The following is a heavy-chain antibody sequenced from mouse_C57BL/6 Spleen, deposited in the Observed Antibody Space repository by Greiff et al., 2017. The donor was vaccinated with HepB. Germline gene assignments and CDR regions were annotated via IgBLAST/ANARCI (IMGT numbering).Heavy chain of an antibody. J-gene: IGHJ4*01. CDR3: ARGGLGYARDY. CDR2: IYPGDGDT. CDR1: GYAFSSYW. D-gene: IGHD3-3*01. V-gene: IGHV1-80*01. Sequence: VQLQQSGAELVKPGASVKISCKASGYAFSSYWMNWVKQRPGKGLEWIGQIYPGDGDTNYNGKFKGKATLTADKSSSTAYMQLSSLTSEDSAVYFCARGGLGYARDYWGQGTSVTVSS.